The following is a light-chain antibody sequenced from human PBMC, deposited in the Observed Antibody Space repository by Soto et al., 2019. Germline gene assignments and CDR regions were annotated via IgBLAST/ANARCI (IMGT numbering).Light chain of an antibody. CDR2: AAS. Sequence: DIQMTQSPSSLSASVGDRVTITCRASQNINSYLNWYQHKPGKAPKVLIYAASSLQSGVPSRFSGSGSGTDFTLTISSLQPEDFATYYCQQSYSPHWTFGQGTKVDIK. CDR3: QQSYSPHWT. V-gene: IGKV1-39*01. J-gene: IGKJ1*01. CDR1: QNINSY.